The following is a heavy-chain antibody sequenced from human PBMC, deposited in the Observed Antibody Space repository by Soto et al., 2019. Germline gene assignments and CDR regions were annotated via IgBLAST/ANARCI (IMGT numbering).Heavy chain of an antibody. D-gene: IGHD6-25*01. J-gene: IGHJ3*02. CDR3: ARVRGQTAGSRAFDI. V-gene: IGHV1-18*01. Sequence: QVQLVQSGAEVKKPGASVKVSCKASGYTFTRHDITWVRQAPGEGLEWMGWISTYYGNTNYAQKVQGIVTMTTDTSTSTAYMELRSLRSDDTAVYYCARVRGQTAGSRAFDIWGQGTMVTVSS. CDR2: ISTYYGNT. CDR1: GYTFTRHD.